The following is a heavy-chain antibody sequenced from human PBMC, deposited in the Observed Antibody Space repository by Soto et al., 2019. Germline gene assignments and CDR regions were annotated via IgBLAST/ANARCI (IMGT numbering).Heavy chain of an antibody. CDR1: GYTFTGYY. J-gene: IGHJ4*02. D-gene: IGHD1-26*01. CDR2: INPNSGGT. Sequence: ASVKVSCKASGYTFTGYYMHWVRQAPGQGLEWMGWINPNSGGTNYAQKFQGRVTMTRNTSISTAYMELSSLRSEDTAVYYCARDKVGAIDYWGQGTLVTVSS. CDR3: ARDKVGAIDY. V-gene: IGHV1-2*02.